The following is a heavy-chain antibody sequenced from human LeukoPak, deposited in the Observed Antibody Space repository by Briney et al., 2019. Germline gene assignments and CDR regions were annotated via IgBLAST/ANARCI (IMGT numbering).Heavy chain of an antibody. V-gene: IGHV3-23*01. CDR2: ISGSGDNT. D-gene: IGHD2/OR15-2a*01. CDR1: GFSFSTYA. CDR3: AKDSNNFHDNIQILDWFDP. Sequence: PGGSLRLSCAASGFSFSTYAMTWVRQAPGKELEWVSAISGSGDNTYYADSVKGRFTISRDNSKNTLYLQMNSLRAEDTAVYYCAKDSNNFHDNIQILDWFDPWGQGTLVTVSS. J-gene: IGHJ5*02.